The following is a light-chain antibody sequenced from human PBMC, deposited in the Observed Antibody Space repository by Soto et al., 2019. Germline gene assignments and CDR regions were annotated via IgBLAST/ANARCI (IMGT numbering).Light chain of an antibody. Sequence: EVELTQSPGTLSLSPGVRATLSCRASQSVSSSHLAWYQQKRGQAPRLLIYDTSTRATGIPDRFSGSGSGTDFTLTISRLEPEDFAVYHCQQYGASPWTFGQGTKVEVK. CDR2: DTS. V-gene: IGKV3-20*01. J-gene: IGKJ1*01. CDR3: QQYGASPWT. CDR1: QSVSSSH.